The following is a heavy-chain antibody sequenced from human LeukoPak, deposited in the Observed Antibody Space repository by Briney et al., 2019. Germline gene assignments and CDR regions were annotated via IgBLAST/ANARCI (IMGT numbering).Heavy chain of an antibody. J-gene: IGHJ4*02. V-gene: IGHV4-39*07. CDR1: GGSISSSSYY. D-gene: IGHD6-13*01. CDR3: ARGAAAAVFDY. CDR2: IYYSGST. Sequence: PSETLSLTCTVSGGSISSSSYYWGWIRQPPGKGLEWIGSIYYSGSTYYNPSLKSRVTISVDTSKNQFSLKLSSVTAADTAVYYCARGAAAAVFDYWGQGTLVTVSS.